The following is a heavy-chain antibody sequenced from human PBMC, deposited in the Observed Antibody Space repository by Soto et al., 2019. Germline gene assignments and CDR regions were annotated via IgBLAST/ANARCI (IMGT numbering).Heavy chain of an antibody. CDR1: GFTFSSYA. CDR2: ISGSGGST. Sequence: EVQLLESGGGLVQPGGSLRLSCAASGFTFSSYAMSWVRQAPGKGLEWVSAISGSGGSTYYADSVKGRFTISRDNSKNTLYLQMNSLRAEDTAVYYCTPDPPGRGSGGTRDYWGQGTLVTVSS. V-gene: IGHV3-23*01. D-gene: IGHD2-15*01. CDR3: TPDPPGRGSGGTRDY. J-gene: IGHJ4*02.